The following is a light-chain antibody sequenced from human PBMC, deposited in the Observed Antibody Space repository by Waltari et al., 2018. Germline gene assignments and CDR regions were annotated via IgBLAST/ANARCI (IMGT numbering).Light chain of an antibody. CDR2: DVS. Sequence: QSALTQPASVSGSPGQSITISCTGTSSDVGGYDYVSCYQHHPGQAPQLLIFDVSYRPSGVSTRFSGSKSGNTASLTISGLQAEDEADYSCSSYTSTSTLVFGSGTKVTVL. CDR3: SSYTSTSTLV. CDR1: SSDVGGYDY. J-gene: IGLJ1*01. V-gene: IGLV2-14*03.